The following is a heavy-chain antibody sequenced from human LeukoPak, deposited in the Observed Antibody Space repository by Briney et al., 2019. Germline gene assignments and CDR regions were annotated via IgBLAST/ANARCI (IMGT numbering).Heavy chain of an antibody. CDR1: GFTFSSYA. V-gene: IGHV3-23*01. J-gene: IGHJ4*02. CDR3: AKVVSAYDSSGYYPYYFDY. CDR2: ISGSGGST. D-gene: IGHD3-22*01. Sequence: GGSLRLSCAASGFTFSSYAISWVRQAPGKGLEWVSAISGSGGSTYYADSVKGRFTISRDNSKNTLYLQMNSLRAEDTAVYYCAKVVSAYDSSGYYPYYFDYWGQGTLVTVSS.